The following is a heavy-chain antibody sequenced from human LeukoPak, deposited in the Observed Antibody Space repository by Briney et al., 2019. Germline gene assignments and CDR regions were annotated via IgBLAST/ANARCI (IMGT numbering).Heavy chain of an antibody. CDR3: ANGLNFGVKELDY. Sequence: GASVKVSCKASGYTFTSYAMNWVRQAPGQGLEWMGWNNTNTGNPTYAQGFTGRFVFSLDTSVSTAYLQISSLKAEDTAVYYCANGLNFGVKELDYWGQGTLVTVSS. CDR1: GYTFTSYA. D-gene: IGHD2-8*01. J-gene: IGHJ4*02. CDR2: NNTNTGNP. V-gene: IGHV7-4-1*02.